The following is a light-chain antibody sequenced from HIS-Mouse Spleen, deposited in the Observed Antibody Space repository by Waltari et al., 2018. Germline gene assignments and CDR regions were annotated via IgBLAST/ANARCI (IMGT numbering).Light chain of an antibody. CDR1: NSGSES. CDR2: DDS. J-gene: IGLJ2*01. Sequence: SYVLPQPPSVSVAPGQTARITCGGNNSGSESVHWYQQKPGQAPVLVVYDDSDRPSGIPERFSGSNSGNTATLTISRVEAGDEADYYCQVWDSSSDHVVFGGGTKLTVL. V-gene: IGLV3-21*02. CDR3: QVWDSSSDHVV.